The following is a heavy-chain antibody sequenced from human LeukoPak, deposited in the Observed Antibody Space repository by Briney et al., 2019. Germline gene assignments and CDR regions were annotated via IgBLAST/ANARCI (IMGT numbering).Heavy chain of an antibody. D-gene: IGHD3-22*01. CDR1: GGSCRGYD. CDR2: INHSGST. V-gene: IGHV4-34*01. CDR3: AREVRYYDSSGYRDYYYYMDV. Sequence: SETLSLTCAVCGGSCRGYDLSWSRKPPGKGLEWIGEINHSGSTNYNPSLKSRVTISVDTTKKQYSLKLSSVTAADTAVYYCAREVRYYDSSGYRDYYYYMDVWGKGTTVTVSS. J-gene: IGHJ6*03.